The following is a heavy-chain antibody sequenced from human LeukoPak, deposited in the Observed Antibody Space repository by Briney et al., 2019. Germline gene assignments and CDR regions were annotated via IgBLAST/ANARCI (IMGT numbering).Heavy chain of an antibody. V-gene: IGHV3-20*04. CDR2: INWNGGST. D-gene: IGHD5-12*01. CDR1: GFIFSAYW. Sequence: GGSLRLSCAASGFIFSAYWMHWVRQAPGKGLEWVSGINWNGGSTGYADSVKGRFTISRDNSKNTLYLQMNSLRAEDTAVYYCARGPSGYHNTGGQGTLVTVSS. J-gene: IGHJ4*02. CDR3: ARGPSGYHNT.